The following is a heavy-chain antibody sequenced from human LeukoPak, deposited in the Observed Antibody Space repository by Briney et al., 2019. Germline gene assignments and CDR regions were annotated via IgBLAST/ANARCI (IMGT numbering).Heavy chain of an antibody. Sequence: SETLSLTCTVSGYSISSGYYWGWIRQPPGKGLEWIGSIYHTGITYYNPSLKSRVTISVDTSKNQFSLKLSSVTAADTAVYYCARRRQLGAIDYWGQGTLVTVSS. CDR2: IYHTGIT. CDR3: ARRRQLGAIDY. V-gene: IGHV4-38-2*02. J-gene: IGHJ4*02. CDR1: GYSISSGYY. D-gene: IGHD4/OR15-4a*01.